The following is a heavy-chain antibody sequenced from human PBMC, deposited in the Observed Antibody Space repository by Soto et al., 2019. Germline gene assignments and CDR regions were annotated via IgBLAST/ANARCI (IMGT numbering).Heavy chain of an antibody. CDR1: GVSVSNTGNY. Sequence: TLSLTRNVFGVSVSNTGNYLILIRHHTGKGLEWIGYIYDSGSTYYNPSLKSRVTISVDTSKNQFSLQLNSVTPDHTAVYYCERVGEDTAVGNFDYWGQGTLVTGSS. V-gene: IGHV4-31*03. CDR3: ERVGEDTAVGNFDY. J-gene: IGHJ4*02. D-gene: IGHD5-18*01. CDR2: IYDSGST.